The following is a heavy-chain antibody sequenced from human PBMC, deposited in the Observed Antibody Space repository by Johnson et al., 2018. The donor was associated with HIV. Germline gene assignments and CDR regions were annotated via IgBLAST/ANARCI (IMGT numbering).Heavy chain of an antibody. CDR1: GFTFSNAW. J-gene: IGHJ3*02. CDR3: TTSYSSGWYGANDAFDI. CDR2: IKSKTDGGTP. D-gene: IGHD6-19*01. V-gene: IGHV3-15*01. Sequence: VQLVESGGGLVKPGGSLRLSCAASGFTFSNAWMSWVRQAPGKGLEWVGRIKSKTDGGTPDYAAPVQGRFTISRDDSKNTLYLQMNSLKTEDTAVYYCTTSYSSGWYGANDAFDIWGQGTMVTVSS.